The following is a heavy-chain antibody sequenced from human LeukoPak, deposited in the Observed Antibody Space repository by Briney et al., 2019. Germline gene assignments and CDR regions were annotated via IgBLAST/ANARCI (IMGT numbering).Heavy chain of an antibody. CDR3: AREVGYYDSSGYFDY. Sequence: ASETLSLTCTVSGGPISSGGYYWSWIRQHPGKGLEWIGYIYYSGSTYSNPSLKSRVTISVDTSKNQFSLRLSSVTAADTAVYYCAREVGYYDSSGYFDYWGQGTLVTVSS. J-gene: IGHJ4*02. CDR2: IYYSGST. CDR1: GGPISSGGYY. V-gene: IGHV4-31*03. D-gene: IGHD3-22*01.